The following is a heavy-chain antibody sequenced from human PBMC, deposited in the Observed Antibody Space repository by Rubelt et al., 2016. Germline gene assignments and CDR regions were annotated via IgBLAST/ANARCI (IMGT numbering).Heavy chain of an antibody. CDR3: ARSKDTAMVTDADWYFDL. D-gene: IGHD5-18*01. CDR2: INAGNGNT. Sequence: QVQLVQSGAEVKKPGASVKVSCKASGYTFTSYAMHWVRQAPGQRLEWMGWINAGNGNTKYSQKFQGRVTITRDTSASTAYMELSGLRSEDAAGYYCARSKDTAMVTDADWYFDLWGRGTLVTVSS. CDR1: GYTFTSYA. V-gene: IGHV1-3*01. J-gene: IGHJ2*01.